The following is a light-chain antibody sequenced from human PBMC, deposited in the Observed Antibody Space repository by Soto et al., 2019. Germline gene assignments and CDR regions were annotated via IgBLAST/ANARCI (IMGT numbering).Light chain of an antibody. J-gene: IGLJ3*02. Sequence: QSALTQPASVSGSPGQSVTISCTGSSSDVGNYNYVSWYQQYPAKAPKLMIYEVRNRPSGVSNRVSGSKSGNTASLTISGLQADDEATYYCSSYTISSTWVFGGGTQLTVL. CDR2: EVR. V-gene: IGLV2-14*03. CDR3: SSYTISSTWV. CDR1: SSDVGNYNY.